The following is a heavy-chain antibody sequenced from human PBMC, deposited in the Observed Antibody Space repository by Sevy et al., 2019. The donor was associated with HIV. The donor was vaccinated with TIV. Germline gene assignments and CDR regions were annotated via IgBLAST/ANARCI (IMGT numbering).Heavy chain of an antibody. Sequence: GGSRRLSCAASGFTFSSYSMNWVRQAPGKGLEWVSYISSSSTIYYADSVKGRFTISRDNAKNSLYLQMNSLRDEDTAVYYCARDLDYYDSSGYSRADAFDIWGQGTMVTVSS. J-gene: IGHJ3*02. V-gene: IGHV3-48*02. CDR2: ISSSSTI. CDR1: GFTFSSYS. D-gene: IGHD3-22*01. CDR3: ARDLDYYDSSGYSRADAFDI.